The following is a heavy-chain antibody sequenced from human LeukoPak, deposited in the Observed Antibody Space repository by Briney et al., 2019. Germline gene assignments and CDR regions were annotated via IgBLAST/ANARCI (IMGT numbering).Heavy chain of an antibody. Sequence: GGSLRLSCAASGFTFSSYGMHWVRQAPGKGLEWVAVIWYDGSNKYYADSVKGRFTISRDNSKNTLYLQMNSLRAEDTAVYYCAREAGVRGTPPYYHYGMDVWGQGTTVTVSS. CDR2: IWYDGSNK. CDR1: GFTFSSYG. D-gene: IGHD3-10*01. V-gene: IGHV3-33*01. CDR3: AREAGVRGTPPYYHYGMDV. J-gene: IGHJ6*02.